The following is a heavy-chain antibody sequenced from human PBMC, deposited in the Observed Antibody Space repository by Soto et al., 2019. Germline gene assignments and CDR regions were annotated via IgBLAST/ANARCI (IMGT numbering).Heavy chain of an antibody. J-gene: IGHJ4*02. D-gene: IGHD1-26*01. CDR1: GFTFSSYA. Sequence: PGGSLTLTCAASGFTFSSYAMHWVRQAPGKGLEWVAVISYDGSNKYYADSVKGRFTISRDNSKNTLYLQMNSLRAEDTAVYYCARVRGVGSYSADGLDYWGQGTLSTVS. CDR3: ARVRGVGSYSADGLDY. CDR2: ISYDGSNK. V-gene: IGHV3-30-3*01.